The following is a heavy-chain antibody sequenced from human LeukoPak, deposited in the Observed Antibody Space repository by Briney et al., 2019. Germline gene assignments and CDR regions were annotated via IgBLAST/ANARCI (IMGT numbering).Heavy chain of an antibody. CDR1: GYSFTSYW. CDR3: ARGGPTLVLQQLVSWFDP. Sequence: GESLKISCKGSGYSFTSYWIGWVRQMPGKGLEWMGIIYPGDSDTRYSPSFQGQVTISADKSISTAYLQWSSLKASDTAMYYCARGGPTLVLQQLVSWFDPWGQGTLVTVSS. V-gene: IGHV5-51*01. D-gene: IGHD6-13*01. J-gene: IGHJ5*02. CDR2: IYPGDSDT.